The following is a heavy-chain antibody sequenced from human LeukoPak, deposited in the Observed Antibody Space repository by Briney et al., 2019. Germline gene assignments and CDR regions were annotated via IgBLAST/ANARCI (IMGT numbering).Heavy chain of an antibody. D-gene: IGHD6-13*01. J-gene: IGHJ4*02. Sequence: PVGTLRLSCAASGFTFSGYTMNWVRQTPRKGLEWVSSISTSSYSLYYADSVKGRFTISRDNAKNSLFLQMNSLRAEDTAVYYCARDIATAGHLVFDYWGQGTLVTVSS. V-gene: IGHV3-21*01. CDR1: GFTFSGYT. CDR3: ARDIATAGHLVFDY. CDR2: ISTSSYSL.